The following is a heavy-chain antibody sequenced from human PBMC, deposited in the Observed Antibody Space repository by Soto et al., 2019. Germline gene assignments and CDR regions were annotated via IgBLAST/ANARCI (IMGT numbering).Heavy chain of an antibody. CDR1: IYRFNSYW. V-gene: IGHV5-10-1*01. D-gene: IGHD1-20*01. Sequence: PVYSLKNAWKCSIYRFNSYWIGWVRQMPGKVLECMGSIDPSDSYTNYSPSFQGHVTISADRSISTAYLQWSGLKASDTAMYYCARLEVYHHMDVWGQGTTVTV. CDR2: IDPSDSYT. J-gene: IGHJ6*02. CDR3: ARLEVYHHMDV.